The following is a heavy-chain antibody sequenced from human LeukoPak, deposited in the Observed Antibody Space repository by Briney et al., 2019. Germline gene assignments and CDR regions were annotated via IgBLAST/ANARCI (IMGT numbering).Heavy chain of an antibody. V-gene: IGHV3-21*04. D-gene: IGHD6-13*01. CDR1: GFTFSTYN. CDR3: AKEAPGVRDAKRYSSSWYEKGGFDY. Sequence: GGSLRLSCAASGFTFSTYNMNWVRQAPGKGLEWVSSITSSSSYTFYADSVKGRFTISRDNSKNTLYLQMNSLRAGDTAVYYCAKEAPGVRDAKRYSSSWYEKGGFDYWGQGTLVTVSS. J-gene: IGHJ4*02. CDR2: ITSSSSYT.